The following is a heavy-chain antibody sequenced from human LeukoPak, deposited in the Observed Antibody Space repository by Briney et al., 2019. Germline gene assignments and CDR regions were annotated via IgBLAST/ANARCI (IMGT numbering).Heavy chain of an antibody. CDR3: ATGTVDIVVVPAAMLGMDV. CDR1: GFTFSDYY. V-gene: IGHV3-11*01. Sequence: GGSLRLSCAASGFTFSDYYMSWIRQAPGKGLEWVSYISSSGSTIYYADSVKGRFTISRDNAKNSLYLQMNSLRAEDTAVYYCATGTVDIVVVPAAMLGMDVWGQGTTVTVSS. CDR2: ISSSGSTI. J-gene: IGHJ6*02. D-gene: IGHD2-2*01.